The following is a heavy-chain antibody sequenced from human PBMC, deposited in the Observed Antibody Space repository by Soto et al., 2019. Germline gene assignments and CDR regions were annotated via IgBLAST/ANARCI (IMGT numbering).Heavy chain of an antibody. V-gene: IGHV3-9*01. J-gene: IGHJ4*01. CDR3: AKYSGLQLVLFDY. CDR1: GFTFDDYA. Sequence: EVQLVESGGGLVQPGRSLRLSCAASGFTFDDYAMHWVRQAPGKGLEWVSGISWNSDNIGYADTVKGRFTISRDNAKNSFYLEMNSARAEDAAVYYCAKYSGLQLVLFDYWGHGTLVTVSS. D-gene: IGHD6-13*01. CDR2: ISWNSDNI.